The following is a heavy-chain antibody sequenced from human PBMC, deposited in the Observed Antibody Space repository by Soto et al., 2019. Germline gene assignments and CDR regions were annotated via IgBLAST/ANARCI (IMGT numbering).Heavy chain of an antibody. CDR2: INPKSGGT. V-gene: IGHV1-2*04. D-gene: IGHD2-8*01. Sequence: ASVKVSCKASGYSFTDYHIHWVRQAPGQGLEWLGRINPKSGGTSTAQKFQGWVTMTTDTSISTASMELTRLTSDDTAIYYCARGDSTDCSNGVCSFFYNHDMDVWCQGPTVTVSS. CDR3: ARGDSTDCSNGVCSFFYNHDMDV. J-gene: IGHJ6*02. CDR1: GYSFTDYH.